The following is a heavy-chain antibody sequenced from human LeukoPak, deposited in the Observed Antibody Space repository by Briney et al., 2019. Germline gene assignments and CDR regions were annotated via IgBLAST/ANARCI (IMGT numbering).Heavy chain of an antibody. J-gene: IGHJ4*02. CDR3: ARDPDAAWGSYRPDY. D-gene: IGHD3-16*02. Sequence: GASVKVSCKASGYTFTSYGISWVRQAPGQGLEWMGWTSAYNGNTNYAQRFQGRVTMTRDMSTSTVYMELSSLRSEDTAVYYCARDPDAAWGSYRPDYWGQGTLVTVSS. CDR2: TSAYNGNT. CDR1: GYTFTSYG. V-gene: IGHV1-18*01.